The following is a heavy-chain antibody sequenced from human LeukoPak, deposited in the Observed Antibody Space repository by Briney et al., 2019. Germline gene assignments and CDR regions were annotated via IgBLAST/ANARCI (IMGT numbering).Heavy chain of an antibody. D-gene: IGHD3-10*01. CDR2: TLHSGST. CDR3: ARGTGTITYYGSGRPPPNWFDP. CDR1: GGSFSNYY. J-gene: IGHJ5*02. V-gene: IGHV4-34*01. Sequence: SETLSLTCAVYGGSFSNYYWTWIRQRPGKRLEWIGETLHSGSTNHNPSLKSRVTLSVDTSKKQFSLRLSSVTAADTAVYYCARGTGTITYYGSGRPPPNWFDPWGQGTLVTVSS.